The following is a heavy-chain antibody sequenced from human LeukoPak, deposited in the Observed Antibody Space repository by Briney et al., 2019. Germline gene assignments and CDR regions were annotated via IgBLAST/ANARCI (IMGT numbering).Heavy chain of an antibody. V-gene: IGHV4-59*01. J-gene: IGHJ6*02. CDR2: IYYSGST. Sequence: PSETLSLTCTVSGGSISSYYWSWIRQPPGKGLEWIGYIYYSGSTNYNPSLKSRVTISVDTSKNQFSLKLSSVAAADTAVYYCAGGPYSGSWPLWSGNYYYYGMDVWGQGTTVTVSS. D-gene: IGHD6-13*01. CDR3: AGGPYSGSWPLWSGNYYYYGMDV. CDR1: GGSISSYY.